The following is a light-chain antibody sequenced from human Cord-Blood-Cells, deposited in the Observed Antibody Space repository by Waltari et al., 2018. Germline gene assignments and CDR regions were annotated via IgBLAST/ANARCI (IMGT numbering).Light chain of an antibody. CDR3: CSYAGSYTYV. CDR1: SSDVGGYNY. CDR2: DVS. Sequence: QSALTQPRSVSGSPGQSVTISCRGTSSDVGGYNYVSWYQQHPGKAPKLMMYDVSKRPSGVPDRFSGSKSGNTASLTISGLQAEDEADYYCCSYAGSYTYVFGTGTKVTVL. J-gene: IGLJ1*01. V-gene: IGLV2-11*01.